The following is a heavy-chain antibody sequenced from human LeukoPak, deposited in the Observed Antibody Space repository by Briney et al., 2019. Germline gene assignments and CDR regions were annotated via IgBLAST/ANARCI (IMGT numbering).Heavy chain of an antibody. CDR1: GFSVSNYY. V-gene: IGHV3-21*01. D-gene: IGHD6-6*01. CDR2: ISSSSSYI. J-gene: IGHJ5*02. CDR3: ARDLLFKAARPPKFDP. Sequence: GGSLRLSCAASGFSVSNYYMSWVRQPPGKGLEWVSSISSSSSYIYYADSVKGRFTISRDNAKDSLYLQMNSLRAEDTAVYYCARDLLFKAARPPKFDPWGQGTLVTVSS.